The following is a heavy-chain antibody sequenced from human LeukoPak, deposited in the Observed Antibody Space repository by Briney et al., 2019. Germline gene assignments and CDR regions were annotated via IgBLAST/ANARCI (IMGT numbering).Heavy chain of an antibody. D-gene: IGHD6-19*01. CDR1: GYTFTGYY. Sequence: ASVKVSCKASGYTFTGYYIHWVRQAPGQGLEWMGWINPNSGDTNYAQKFQGRVTVTRDTSISTAYMELSWLSTDDTAVYYCARVGSSGWYVHPTLDYWGQGTLVTVSS. CDR3: ARVGSSGWYVHPTLDY. J-gene: IGHJ4*02. V-gene: IGHV1-2*02. CDR2: INPNSGDT.